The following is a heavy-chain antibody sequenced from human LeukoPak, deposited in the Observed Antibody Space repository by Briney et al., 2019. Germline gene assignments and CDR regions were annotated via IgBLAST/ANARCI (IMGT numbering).Heavy chain of an antibody. V-gene: IGHV3-30*18. J-gene: IGHJ4*02. CDR1: GFTFSTYG. CDR3: AKEYFFGSGRYYSYFDY. D-gene: IGHD3-10*01. CDR2: ISYDGSKK. Sequence: GGSLRLSCEAPGFTFSTYGMHWVRQAPGKGLEWVAVISYDGSKKYYADSVKGRFTISRDNSKNTLYLQMNSLRAEDTAVYYCAKEYFFGSGRYYSYFDYWGQGTLVTVSS.